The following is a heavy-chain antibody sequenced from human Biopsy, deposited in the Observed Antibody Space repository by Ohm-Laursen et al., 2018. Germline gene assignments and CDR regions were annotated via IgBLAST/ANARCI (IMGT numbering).Heavy chain of an antibody. J-gene: IGHJ1*01. D-gene: IGHD1-26*01. V-gene: IGHV4-39*01. Sequence: SETLSLTCTVSGGFISSSSYYWGWIRQPPGKGLEWIGSISYTGSTHYNPSLTSRVTISVDTSKNQFSLKLRSLTAADTAVYYCARHAPSYSGSYWRYFHHWGQGTTVTISS. CDR3: ARHAPSYSGSYWRYFHH. CDR1: GGFISSSSYY. CDR2: ISYTGST.